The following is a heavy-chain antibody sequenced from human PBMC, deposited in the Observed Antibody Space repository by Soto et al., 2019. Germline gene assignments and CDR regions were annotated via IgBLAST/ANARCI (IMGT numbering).Heavy chain of an antibody. CDR3: ARGGRGYEFDY. Sequence: EVQLVESGGGLVQPGGSLRLSCAASGLTFSRYAMHWVRQAPGKGLEYVSPISSNGGSTYYANSVKGRFTISRDNSKNTLYLQMGSLRPEDTAVYYCARGGRGYEFDYWGQGTLVTVSS. V-gene: IGHV3-64*01. CDR2: ISSNGGST. D-gene: IGHD5-12*01. J-gene: IGHJ4*02. CDR1: GLTFSRYA.